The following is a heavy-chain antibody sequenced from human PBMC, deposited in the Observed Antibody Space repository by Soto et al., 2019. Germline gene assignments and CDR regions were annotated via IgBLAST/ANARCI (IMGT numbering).Heavy chain of an antibody. J-gene: IGHJ6*02. CDR3: ARADSSYDFWSGYWFYYGMDV. D-gene: IGHD3-3*01. CDR1: GFTFSYYA. V-gene: IGHV3-23*01. Sequence: EVQLLNSGGDLVQPGGSLRLSCAASGFTFSYYAMSWVRQTPGTGLEWVSGISGGGGTTYYAASVKGRFTISRDNSKNRLYLQMNSLRAEDTAVYYCARADSSYDFWSGYWFYYGMDVWGQGTTVTVSS. CDR2: ISGGGGTT.